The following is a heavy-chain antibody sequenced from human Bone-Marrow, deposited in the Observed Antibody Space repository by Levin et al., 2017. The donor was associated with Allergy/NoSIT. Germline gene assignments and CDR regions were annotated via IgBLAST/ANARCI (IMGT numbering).Heavy chain of an antibody. D-gene: IGHD2-21*01. J-gene: IGHJ4*02. V-gene: IGHV3-23*01. Sequence: PGGSLRLSCAASGFTFSSYAMSWVRQAPGKGLEWVSAISGSGGSTYYADSVKGRFTISRDNSKNTLYLQMNSLRAEDTAVYYCAKEAYCGGDCYFLFDFDYWGQGTLVTVSS. CDR2: ISGSGGST. CDR3: AKEAYCGGDCYFLFDFDY. CDR1: GFTFSSYA.